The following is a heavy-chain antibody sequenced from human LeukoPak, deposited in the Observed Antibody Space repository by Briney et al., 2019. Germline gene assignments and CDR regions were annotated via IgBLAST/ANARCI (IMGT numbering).Heavy chain of an antibody. J-gene: IGHJ4*02. D-gene: IGHD6-13*01. CDR3: ARPGYSGSLEY. V-gene: IGHV5-51*01. CDR1: GSIFSTNW. Sequence: GAALQISGKTSGSIFSTNWIGWVRQLPGKGLEWMGIIYPGDSETRYSPSFQGQVTISADKSINTAYLQWSSLKASDTAMYYCARPGYSGSLEYWGQGTLVTVSS. CDR2: IYPGDSET.